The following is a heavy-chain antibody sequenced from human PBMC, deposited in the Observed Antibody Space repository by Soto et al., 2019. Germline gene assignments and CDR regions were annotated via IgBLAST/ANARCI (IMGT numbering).Heavy chain of an antibody. CDR2: ISYDGSNK. V-gene: IGHV3-30*18. Sequence: GGSLRLSCAASGFTFSSYGMHWVRQAPGKGLEWVAVISYDGSNKYYADSVKGRFTISRDNSKNTLYLQMNSLRAEDTAVYYCAKGFMKYSSSWYLFDYWGQGTLVTVSS. D-gene: IGHD6-13*01. CDR1: GFTFSSYG. CDR3: AKGFMKYSSSWYLFDY. J-gene: IGHJ4*02.